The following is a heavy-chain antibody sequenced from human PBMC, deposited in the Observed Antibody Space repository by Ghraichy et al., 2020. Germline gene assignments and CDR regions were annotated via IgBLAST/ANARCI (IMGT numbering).Heavy chain of an antibody. J-gene: IGHJ4*02. CDR1: GGSISSSTYY. CDR2: IYYTGST. CDR3: ASDYGSGSYYNPYYFDY. Sequence: SETLSLTCTVSGGSISSSTYYWGWIRQPPGKGLEWIGSIYYTGSTSYNPSLKSRVTISVDTSKNQFSLRLRSVAAADTAVYYCASDYGSGSYYNPYYFDYWGQGTLVTVSS. V-gene: IGHV4-39*01. D-gene: IGHD3-10*01.